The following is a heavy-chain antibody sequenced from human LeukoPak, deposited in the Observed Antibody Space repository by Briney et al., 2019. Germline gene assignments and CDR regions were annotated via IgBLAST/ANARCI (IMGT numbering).Heavy chain of an antibody. J-gene: IGHJ4*02. Sequence: PGGSLRLSCAASGFTFSSYSMNWVRQAPGKGLEWVSYISSSSSTIYYADSVKGRFTISRDNAKNSLYLQMNSLRAEDTAVYYCARGGGKVQLERPPGDYWGQGTLVTVSS. CDR3: ARGGGKVQLERPPGDY. CDR2: ISSSSSTI. D-gene: IGHD1-1*01. CDR1: GFTFSSYS. V-gene: IGHV3-48*04.